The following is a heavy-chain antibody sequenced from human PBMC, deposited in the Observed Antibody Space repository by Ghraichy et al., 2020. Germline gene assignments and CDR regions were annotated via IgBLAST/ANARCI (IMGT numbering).Heavy chain of an antibody. J-gene: IGHJ2*01. Sequence: GGSLRLSCAGSGFSFTNYNMNWVRQAPGKGLEWVSYISDSSTTIYYADSVRGRFTISRDNARNSLYLQMNSLRDDDTAVYYCARDGREDSSLDLWGRGTLVAVSS. CDR2: ISDSSTTI. CDR3: ARDGREDSSLDL. D-gene: IGHD6-13*01. V-gene: IGHV3-48*02. CDR1: GFSFTNYN.